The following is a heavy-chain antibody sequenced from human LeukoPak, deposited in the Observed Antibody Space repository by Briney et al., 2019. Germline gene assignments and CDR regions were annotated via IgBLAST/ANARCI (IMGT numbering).Heavy chain of an antibody. J-gene: IGHJ4*02. Sequence: ASVKVSCKASGYTFTSYAMHWVRQAPGQRLEWMGWINAGNGSTKYSQKFQGRVTITRDTSASTAYMELSSLRSEDTAVYYCAREGVTMVRGVISLDYWGQGTLVTVSS. V-gene: IGHV1-3*01. D-gene: IGHD3-10*01. CDR3: AREGVTMVRGVISLDY. CDR1: GYTFTSYA. CDR2: INAGNGST.